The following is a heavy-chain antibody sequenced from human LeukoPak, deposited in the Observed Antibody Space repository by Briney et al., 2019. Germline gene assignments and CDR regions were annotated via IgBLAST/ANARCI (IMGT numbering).Heavy chain of an antibody. D-gene: IGHD2-2*02. V-gene: IGHV3-64*01. J-gene: IGHJ4*02. CDR1: GFTYSSYA. CDR3: AREFCSGTSCYKTIDY. CDR2: ISSNGGST. Sequence: GGSLRLSCAASGFTYSSYAMHWVRQAPGKGLEYVSAISSNGGSTYYANSVKGRFTISRDNSKNTLYLQVGSLRAEDMAVYYCAREFCSGTSCYKTIDYWGQGTLVTVSS.